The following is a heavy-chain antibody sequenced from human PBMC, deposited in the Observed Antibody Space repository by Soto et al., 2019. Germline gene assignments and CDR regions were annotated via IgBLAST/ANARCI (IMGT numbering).Heavy chain of an antibody. D-gene: IGHD6-6*01. J-gene: IGHJ4*02. V-gene: IGHV3-21*01. CDR1: GFTFSSYS. Sequence: VQLVESGGGLVKPGGSLRLSCAASGFTFSSYSMNWVRQAPGKGLEWVSSISSSSSYIYYADSVKGRFTSSRDNAKTSLYLQMNSLRAEDTAVYYCARDLYSSSARYFDYWGQGTLVSVSS. CDR2: ISSSSSYI. CDR3: ARDLYSSSARYFDY.